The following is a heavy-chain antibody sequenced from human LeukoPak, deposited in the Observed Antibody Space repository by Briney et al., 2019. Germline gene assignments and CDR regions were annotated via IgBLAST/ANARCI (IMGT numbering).Heavy chain of an antibody. V-gene: IGHV3-23*01. D-gene: IGHD3-16*01. CDR3: ARRGTPNAFDL. CDR1: GFTFTSYA. CDR2: ISDSGIST. J-gene: IGHJ3*01. Sequence: GGSLRLSCAASGFTFTSYAMSWVRQAPGKGLEWVSTISDSGISTYYADSVKGRFTISRDNSKNTMYLQMNNLRAEDTAVYYCARRGTPNAFDLWGQGTMVTVSS.